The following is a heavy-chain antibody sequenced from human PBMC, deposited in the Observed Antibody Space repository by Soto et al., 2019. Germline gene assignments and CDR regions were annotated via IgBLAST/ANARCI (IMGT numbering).Heavy chain of an antibody. CDR1: GGSISTVDYW. J-gene: IGHJ4*02. V-gene: IGHV4-30-4*01. Sequence: QEQRQESGPGLVKPSQTLSLTCTVSGGSISTVDYWWSWIRQSPDMGLEWIGHIYDGGRTYNNPSLESRVTMSVDTSKSQLSLTLSSVSAADTAVYYCARGPSGDKVDSWGQGTLVIVSS. CDR2: IYDGGRT. CDR3: ARGPSGDKVDS. D-gene: IGHD7-27*01.